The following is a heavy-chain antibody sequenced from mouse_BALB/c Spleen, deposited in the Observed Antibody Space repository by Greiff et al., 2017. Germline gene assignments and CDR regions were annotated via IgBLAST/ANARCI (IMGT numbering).Heavy chain of an antibody. Sequence: QVQLKESGAELMKPGASVKISCKATGYTFSSYWIEWVKQRPGHGLEWIGEILPGSGSTNYNEKFKGKATFTADTSSNTAYMQLSSLTSEDSAVYYCARQIYYGNYGKGYYAMDYWGQGTSVTVSS. V-gene: IGHV1-9*01. J-gene: IGHJ4*01. CDR2: ILPGSGST. CDR1: GYTFSSYW. D-gene: IGHD2-1*01. CDR3: ARQIYYGNYGKGYYAMDY.